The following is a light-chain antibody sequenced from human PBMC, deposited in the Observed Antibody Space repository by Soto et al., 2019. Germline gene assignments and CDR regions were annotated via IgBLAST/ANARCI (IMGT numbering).Light chain of an antibody. CDR1: NLGSKS. Sequence: SYVLTQPPSVSVAPGQTARITCGGDNLGSKSVHWYQQKPGQAPVLVVYDDSDRPSGIPERFSGSNSGNTATLTISRVGAGDEADYYCQVWDDDSDHHVFGTGTKVTVL. V-gene: IGLV3-21*02. J-gene: IGLJ1*01. CDR3: QVWDDDSDHHV. CDR2: DDS.